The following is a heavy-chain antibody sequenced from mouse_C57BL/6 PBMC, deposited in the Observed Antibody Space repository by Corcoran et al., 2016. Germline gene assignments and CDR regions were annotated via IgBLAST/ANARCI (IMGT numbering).Heavy chain of an antibody. D-gene: IGHD3-2*02. Sequence: QVQLQQSGAELARPGASVKLSCKASGYTFTSYGISWVKQRTGQGLEWIGEIYPRSGNTYYNEKFKGRATLTADKSSSTAYMELRSLTSEDSAVYFCAREGAAQAPLFAYWGQGTLVTVSA. V-gene: IGHV1-81*01. CDR3: AREGAAQAPLFAY. J-gene: IGHJ3*01. CDR1: GYTFTSYG. CDR2: IYPRSGNT.